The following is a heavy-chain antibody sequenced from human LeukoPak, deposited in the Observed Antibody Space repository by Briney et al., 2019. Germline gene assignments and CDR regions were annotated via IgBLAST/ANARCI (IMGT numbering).Heavy chain of an antibody. CDR2: IWYDGSNK. CDR3: ARGGAYCGGDCWYYFDY. D-gene: IGHD2-21*02. Sequence: PGGSLRLSCAASGFTFSSYGMHWVRQAPGKGLEWVAVIWYDGSNKYYADSVKGRFTISRDNSKNTLYLQMNSLRAEDTAVYYCARGGAYCGGDCWYYFDYWGQRTLVTVSS. J-gene: IGHJ4*02. V-gene: IGHV3-33*01. CDR1: GFTFSSYG.